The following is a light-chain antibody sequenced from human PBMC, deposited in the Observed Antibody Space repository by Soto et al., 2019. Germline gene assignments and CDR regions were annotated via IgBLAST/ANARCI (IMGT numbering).Light chain of an antibody. Sequence: QSALTQPASVSGSPGQSITISCTGTSSDVGSYNFVSWYQQHPGKAPKLMIYEGSKRPSGVSNRFSGSRSGNTASLTISGLQAEDEADYYCCSYAGSSTWVFGTVTKVTVL. CDR3: CSYAGSSTWV. J-gene: IGLJ1*01. CDR1: SSDVGSYNF. V-gene: IGLV2-23*01. CDR2: EGS.